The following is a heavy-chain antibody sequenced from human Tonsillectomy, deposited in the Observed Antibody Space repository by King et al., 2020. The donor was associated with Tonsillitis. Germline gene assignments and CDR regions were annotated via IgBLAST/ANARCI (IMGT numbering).Heavy chain of an antibody. CDR2: INSRSDNI. CDR1: GFTFSSYS. D-gene: IGHD3-22*01. Sequence: VQLVESGGGLVQPGGSLRLSCAASGFTFSSYSMDWVRQAPGKGLEWLSYINSRSDNIHYADSVKGRFTISRDNAKNSLYLQMNSLGAEDTAVYYCARDPGYYDTSDSFIDAFDMCGQGTVVTIFS. J-gene: IGHJ3*02. CDR3: ARDPGYYDTSDSFIDAFDM. V-gene: IGHV3-48*01.